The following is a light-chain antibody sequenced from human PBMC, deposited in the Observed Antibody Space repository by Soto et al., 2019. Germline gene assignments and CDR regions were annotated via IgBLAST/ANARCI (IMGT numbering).Light chain of an antibody. Sequence: DIQMTQSPSTLSASVGDRVTITCRASQSISSWLAWYQQKPGKAPKLLIYDASSLESGVPSRFSGSGSGTEFPLTISSLQPDDFATYSCQQYNSYTWTFGQGTKVKIK. J-gene: IGKJ1*01. CDR1: QSISSW. CDR3: QQYNSYTWT. CDR2: DAS. V-gene: IGKV1-5*01.